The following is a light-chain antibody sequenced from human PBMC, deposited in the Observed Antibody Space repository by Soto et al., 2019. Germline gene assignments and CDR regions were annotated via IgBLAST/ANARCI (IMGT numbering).Light chain of an antibody. CDR1: SSDVGGYNS. CDR2: EVS. CDR3: SSYTSSNTWV. J-gene: IGLJ3*02. V-gene: IGLV2-14*01. Sequence: QSVLTQPASVSGSPGQSLTISCTGTSSDVGGYNSVSWYQQHPGKVPKVMIYEVSNRPSGVSDRFSGSKSGNTASLTISGLQAEDEADYYCSSYTSSNTWVFGGGTKLTVL.